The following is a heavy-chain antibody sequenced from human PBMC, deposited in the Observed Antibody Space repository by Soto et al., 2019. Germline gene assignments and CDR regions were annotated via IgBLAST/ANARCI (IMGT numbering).Heavy chain of an antibody. J-gene: IGHJ2*01. V-gene: IGHV4-59*01. CDR3: ARRTAVAAYFDL. CDR1: GGSLTNYY. D-gene: IGHD6-19*01. Sequence: QVQLQESGPRLVKPSETLSLICTVSGGSLTNYYWSWIRQPPGKGLEWIGYIFYSGSTNYNPSFKSRVTVTLDMSKQQFSLKLSSVTAADKAVYYCARRTAVAAYFDLWGRGTLVTVSS. CDR2: IFYSGST.